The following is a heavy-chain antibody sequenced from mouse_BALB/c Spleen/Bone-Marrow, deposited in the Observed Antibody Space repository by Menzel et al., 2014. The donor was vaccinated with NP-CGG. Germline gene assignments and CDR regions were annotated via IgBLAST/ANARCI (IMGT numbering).Heavy chain of an antibody. CDR3: ARGGNFAWFAY. V-gene: IGHV5-17*02. Sequence: EVHLVESGGGLVQPGGSRKLSCAASGFTFSSFGMHWVRQAPEKGLEWVAYISRGSSTIYYADTLKGRFTISRDNPKNTLFLQMTSLRSEDTAMYYCARGGNFAWFAYWGQGTLVTVSA. J-gene: IGHJ3*01. D-gene: IGHD2-1*01. CDR1: GFTFSSFG. CDR2: ISRGSSTI.